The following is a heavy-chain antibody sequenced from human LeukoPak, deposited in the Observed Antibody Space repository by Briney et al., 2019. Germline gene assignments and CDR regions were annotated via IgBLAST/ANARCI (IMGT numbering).Heavy chain of an antibody. CDR1: GYTFTNYY. J-gene: IGHJ3*02. Sequence: ASVKVSCKASGYTFTNYYMHWVRQAPGQGLEWMGIINPSGGSTTYAQKFQGRVTMTRDTSTSTVYMELSSLRSEDTAVYYCARVSKNVGSYYGLNIWGQGTMVTVSS. CDR2: INPSGGST. CDR3: ARVSKNVGSYYGLNI. D-gene: IGHD1-26*01. V-gene: IGHV1-46*01.